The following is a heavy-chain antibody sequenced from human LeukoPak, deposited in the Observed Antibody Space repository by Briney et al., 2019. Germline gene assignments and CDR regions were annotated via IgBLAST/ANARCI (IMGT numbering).Heavy chain of an antibody. D-gene: IGHD3-22*01. J-gene: IGHJ4*02. CDR3: AKDEAPGYDSSGYYD. V-gene: IGHV3-30*02. Sequence: GGSLRLSCAASGFTFSSYAMHWVRQAPGKGLEWVAFIRYDGSNKYYADSVKGRFTFSRDNSKNTLYLQMNSLRAEDTAVYYCAKDEAPGYDSSGYYDWGQGTLVTVSS. CDR1: GFTFSSYA. CDR2: IRYDGSNK.